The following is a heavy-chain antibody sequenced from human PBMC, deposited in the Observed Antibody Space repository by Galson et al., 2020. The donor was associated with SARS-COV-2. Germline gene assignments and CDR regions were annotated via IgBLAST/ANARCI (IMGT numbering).Heavy chain of an antibody. Sequence: KIRASLKISCKGSGYSFTSYWISWVRQMPGKGLEWMGRIDPSDSYTNYSPSFQGHVTISADKSISTAYLQWSSLKASDTAMYYCARNPVYCSGGSCYIWFDPWGQGTLVTVSS. CDR3: ARNPVYCSGGSCYIWFDP. D-gene: IGHD2-15*01. V-gene: IGHV5-10-1*01. CDR1: GYSFTSYW. J-gene: IGHJ5*02. CDR2: IDPSDSYT.